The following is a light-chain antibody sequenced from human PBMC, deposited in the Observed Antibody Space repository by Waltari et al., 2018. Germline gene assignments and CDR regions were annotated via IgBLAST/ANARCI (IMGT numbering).Light chain of an antibody. J-gene: IGLJ2*01. V-gene: IGLV2-14*03. CDR3: SSYTSSSTRV. CDR2: DVS. Sequence: QSALTQPASVSGSPGQSIPIPCTGTSSAVGGYNYVSWYQQHPGKAPKLMIYDVSNRPSGVSNRFSGSKSGNTASLTISGLQAEDEADYYCSSYTSSSTRVFGGGTKLTVL. CDR1: SSAVGGYNY.